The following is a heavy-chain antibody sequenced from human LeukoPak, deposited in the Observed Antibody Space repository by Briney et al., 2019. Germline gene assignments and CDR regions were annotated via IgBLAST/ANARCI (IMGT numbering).Heavy chain of an antibody. CDR3: VRESYYTTTWERDY. CDR1: GGSISSYY. CDR2: ISYSGRT. Sequence: SETLSLTCTVSGGSISSYYWSWIRQPPGKGLEWIGYISYSGRTVYNPSLGSRVSISSDMSKNQFSLRLSPVTAADTAIYYCVRESYYTTTWERDYWGQGTLVTVSS. V-gene: IGHV4-59*06. J-gene: IGHJ4*02. D-gene: IGHD3-3*01.